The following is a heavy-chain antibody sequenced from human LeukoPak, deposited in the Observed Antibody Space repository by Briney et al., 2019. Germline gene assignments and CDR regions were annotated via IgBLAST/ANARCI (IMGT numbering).Heavy chain of an antibody. CDR3: AKNAGYCSGGSCCNWFDP. D-gene: IGHD2-15*01. V-gene: IGHV3-30*18. J-gene: IGHJ5*02. CDR1: GFTFSNYG. Sequence: RGSLRLSCAASGFTFSNYGMHWVRQAPGKGLEWVAVISFDGSNKYYADSVKGRFTISRDNSKNTLYLQMNSLRAEDTAVYYCAKNAGYCSGGSCCNWFDPWGQGTLVTVSS. CDR2: ISFDGSNK.